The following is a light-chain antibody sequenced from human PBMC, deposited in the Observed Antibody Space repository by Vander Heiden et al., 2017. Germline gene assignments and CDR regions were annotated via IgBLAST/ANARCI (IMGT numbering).Light chain of an antibody. CDR3: QQYYSTPPHT. V-gene: IGKV4-1*01. CDR2: WAS. Sequence: DIVMIQSPDSLAVSLGERATLNCRSSQSVLNTSNNKNHLAWYQQKPGQPPKLLIYWASIREFGVPDRFSGSGSGTDFTLTISSLQAEDVALYYCQQYYSTPPHTFGQGTKLEI. CDR1: QSVLNTSNNKNH. J-gene: IGKJ2*01.